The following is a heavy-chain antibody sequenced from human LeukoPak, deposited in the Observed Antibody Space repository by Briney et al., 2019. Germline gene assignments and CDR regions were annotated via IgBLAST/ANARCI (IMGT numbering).Heavy chain of an antibody. V-gene: IGHV3-30*03. CDR1: GFSFVSYG. Sequence: GGSMRLSCAASGFSFVSYGMHWVRQAPGKGLEWVGVISDDGSNKKYADSVKGRFTISRDNSKDNLYLQMISLRDEDTAVYYCATRPSDYGDYVTYFDYWGQGTLVTVSS. CDR3: ATRPSDYGDYVTYFDY. J-gene: IGHJ4*02. CDR2: ISDDGSNK. D-gene: IGHD4-17*01.